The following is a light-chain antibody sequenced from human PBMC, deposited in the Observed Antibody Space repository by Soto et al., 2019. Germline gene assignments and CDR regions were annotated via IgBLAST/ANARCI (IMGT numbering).Light chain of an antibody. CDR1: QSVSSD. J-gene: IGKJ1*01. Sequence: IELTQSPGTLSLSAGERTTITCRASQSVSSDVSWYQQKPGQGPRLLIYGASSWSTGAPYRFSGSGSGTDFTLTISSLEPEDFASYYCQQYDSSSPTFGQGTKVDIK. V-gene: IGKV3-20*01. CDR3: QQYDSSSPT. CDR2: GAS.